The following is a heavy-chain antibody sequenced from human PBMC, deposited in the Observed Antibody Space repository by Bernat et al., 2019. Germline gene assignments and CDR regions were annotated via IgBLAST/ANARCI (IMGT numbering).Heavy chain of an antibody. CDR2: ISGSGGST. Sequence: EVQLLESGGGLVQPGGSLRLSCAASGFTFSSDAMSWVRQAPGKGLEWVSAISGSGGSTYYADSVKGRFTISRDNSKNTLYLQMNIMRAEDTAVYYCAKDLRGGSGWPRIVDYWGQGTLVTVSS. D-gene: IGHD6-19*01. V-gene: IGHV3-23*01. CDR1: GFTFSSDA. J-gene: IGHJ4*02. CDR3: AKDLRGGSGWPRIVDY.